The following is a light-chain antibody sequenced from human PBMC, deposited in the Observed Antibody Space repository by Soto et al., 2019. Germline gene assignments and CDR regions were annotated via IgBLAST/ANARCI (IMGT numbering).Light chain of an antibody. CDR1: SGHSSYA. Sequence: QPVLTQSPSASASLGASVTLTCALSSGHSSYAIAWHQQQPEKGPRALMKLNSDGSHTRGDGIPDRFSGSSSGAERYLTISSLQSEDEADYYCQTWGTGILVFGGGTKLTVL. CDR3: QTWGTGILV. V-gene: IGLV4-69*01. CDR2: LNSDGSH. J-gene: IGLJ3*02.